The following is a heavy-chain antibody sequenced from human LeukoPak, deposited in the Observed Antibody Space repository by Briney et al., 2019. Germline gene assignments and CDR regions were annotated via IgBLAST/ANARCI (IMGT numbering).Heavy chain of an antibody. CDR1: GGSISSYY. Sequence: QPSEPLSLTCTVSGGSISSYYWTWIRQPPGKGRVWIGRIYYSGSTYYNPSLKSRVTIPVDTSENWFSPELTTVTAANRPVYHGARENGEYAVGGYYYFYYMDVWGKGATVTVSS. V-gene: IGHV4-59*01. J-gene: IGHJ6*03. CDR3: ARENGEYAVGGYYYFYYMDV. D-gene: IGHD2-8*01. CDR2: IYYSGST.